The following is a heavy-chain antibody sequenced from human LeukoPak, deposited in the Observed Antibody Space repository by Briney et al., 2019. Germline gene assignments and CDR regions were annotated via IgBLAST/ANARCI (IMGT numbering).Heavy chain of an antibody. CDR1: GGSISSYY. V-gene: IGHV4-59*01. CDR3: ARDRLQLHS. J-gene: IGHJ4*02. D-gene: IGHD5-24*01. CDR2: IYYTGNT. Sequence: SETLSLTCTVSGGSISSYYWSWIRQPPGKGLEWIGYIYYTGNTNYNPSLKSRVTISVDTSKNQFSLKLSSVTAADTAVYYCARDRLQLHSWGQGTLVTVSS.